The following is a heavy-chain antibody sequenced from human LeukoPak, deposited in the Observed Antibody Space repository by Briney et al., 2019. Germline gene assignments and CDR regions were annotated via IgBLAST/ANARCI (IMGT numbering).Heavy chain of an antibody. V-gene: IGHV4-4*07. D-gene: IGHD3-3*01. J-gene: IGHJ4*02. CDR3: ARADFWSGYRFGY. Sequence: SETLSLTCTVSGGSISSYYWSWIRQPAGKGLEWIGRIYTSGSTDYNPSLKSRVTMSVDKSKNHLSLKLSSVTAADTAVYYCARADFWSGYRFGYWGQGTLVTVSS. CDR1: GGSISSYY. CDR2: IYTSGST.